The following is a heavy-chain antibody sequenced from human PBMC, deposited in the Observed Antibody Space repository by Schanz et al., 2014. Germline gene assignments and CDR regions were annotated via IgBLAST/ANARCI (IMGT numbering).Heavy chain of an antibody. CDR3: AKEVGTTLFHWFDP. CDR1: GFTFSSYG. CDR2: ISGSGGST. J-gene: IGHJ5*02. Sequence: EVQLLESGGGVVQPGRSLRLSCAASGFTFSSYGMSWVRQAPGKGLEWVSAISGSGGSTYYADSVKGRFTISRDNSKNTLYLQLNSLGAEDTAVYYCAKEVGTTLFHWFDPWGQGTLVTVSS. V-gene: IGHV3-23*01. D-gene: IGHD1-26*01.